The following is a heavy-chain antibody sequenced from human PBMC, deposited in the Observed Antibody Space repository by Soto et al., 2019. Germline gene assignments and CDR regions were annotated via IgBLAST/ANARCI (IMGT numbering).Heavy chain of an antibody. CDR3: AKESRRDDYYDSSGYSPYYFDY. J-gene: IGHJ4*02. V-gene: IGHV3-30*18. D-gene: IGHD3-22*01. CDR2: ISYDGSNK. CDR1: GFTFSSYG. Sequence: PGGPLRLSCAASGFTFSSYGMHWVRQAPGKGLEWVAVISYDGSNKYYADSVKGRFTISRDNSKNTLYLQMNSLRAEDTAVYYCAKESRRDDYYDSSGYSPYYFDYWGQGTLVTVSS.